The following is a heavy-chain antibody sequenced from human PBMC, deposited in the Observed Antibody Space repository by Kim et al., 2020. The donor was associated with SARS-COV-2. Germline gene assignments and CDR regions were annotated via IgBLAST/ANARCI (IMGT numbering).Heavy chain of an antibody. CDR2: ISSSSSYI. J-gene: IGHJ4*02. CDR3: ARGGGYYYPLDY. Sequence: GGSLRLSCAASGFTFSSYSMNWVRQAPGKGLEWVSSISSSSSYIYYADSVKGRFTISRDNAKNSLYLQMNSLRAEDTAVYYCARGGGYYYPLDYWGQGTLVTVSS. V-gene: IGHV3-21*01. D-gene: IGHD3-22*01. CDR1: GFTFSSYS.